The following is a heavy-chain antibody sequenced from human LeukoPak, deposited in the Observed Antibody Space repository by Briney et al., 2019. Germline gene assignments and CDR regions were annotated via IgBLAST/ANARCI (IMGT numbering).Heavy chain of an antibody. CDR1: GGSFSGYY. CDR3: ARIVTIAAAGTYFDY. CDR2: INHSGST. V-gene: IGHV4-34*01. Sequence: SETLSLTCAVYGGSFSGYYWSWIRQPPGKGLEWIGEINHSGSTNYNPSLKSRVTISVDTYKNQCSLKLSSVTAADTAVYYCARIVTIAAAGTYFDYWGQGTLVTVSS. J-gene: IGHJ4*02. D-gene: IGHD6-13*01.